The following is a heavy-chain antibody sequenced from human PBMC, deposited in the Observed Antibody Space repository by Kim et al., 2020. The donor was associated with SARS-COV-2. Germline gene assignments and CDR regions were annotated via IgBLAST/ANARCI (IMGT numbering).Heavy chain of an antibody. D-gene: IGHD6-13*01. Sequence: GGSLRLSCAASGFTFSTYAMSWVRQAPGKGLEWVSAISGSGGSTYYADSVKGRFTISRDNSKNTLYLQMNSLRAEDTAVYYCAKLPDIAATLSWFGPWGQGTLVTVSS. J-gene: IGHJ5*02. CDR3: AKLPDIAATLSWFGP. V-gene: IGHV3-23*01. CDR2: ISGSGGST. CDR1: GFTFSTYA.